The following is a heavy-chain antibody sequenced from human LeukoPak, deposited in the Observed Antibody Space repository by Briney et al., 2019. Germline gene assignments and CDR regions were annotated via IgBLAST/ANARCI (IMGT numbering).Heavy chain of an antibody. CDR1: GGSISSYY. Sequence: SETLSLTCTVSGGSISSYYWGWIRQPPGKGLEWIGTIHYSGSTYYNTSLKSRVTISVDTSKNQFSLKLRSVTAADTAVYYCARDHQGTYFDFWSGSKANNYYYMDVWGKGTTVTVSS. D-gene: IGHD3-3*01. V-gene: IGHV4-39*07. CDR3: ARDHQGTYFDFWSGSKANNYYYMDV. J-gene: IGHJ6*03. CDR2: IHYSGST.